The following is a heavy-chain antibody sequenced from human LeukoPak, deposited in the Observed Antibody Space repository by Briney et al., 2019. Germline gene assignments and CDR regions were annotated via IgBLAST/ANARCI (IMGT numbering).Heavy chain of an antibody. J-gene: IGHJ5*02. D-gene: IGHD2-2*01. CDR3: AHSGILGYCSRTSCFNWFDP. V-gene: IGHV2-5*01. CDR2: IYWNDDK. CDR1: GLSLSTSGVG. Sequence: SGPTLVNPTQTLTLTCTFSGLSLSTSGVGVGWIRQPPGKALEWLALIYWNDDKRYSPSLKSRLTITKDTSKNQLVLTMTNMDPVDTATYYCAHSGILGYCSRTSCFNWFDPRGQGTLVTVSS.